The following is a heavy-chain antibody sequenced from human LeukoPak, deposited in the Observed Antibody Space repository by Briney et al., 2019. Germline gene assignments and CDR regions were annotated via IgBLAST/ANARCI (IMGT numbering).Heavy chain of an antibody. V-gene: IGHV4-59*01. D-gene: IGHD1-26*01. CDR3: AKDWELGS. J-gene: IGHJ5*02. CDR2: TYSSGST. CDR1: GGSINSYY. Sequence: SETLSLTCTVSGGSINSYYWNWIRQPPGKGLEWIGNTYSSGSTNYNPSLKSRVTISLDTSKNQFSLKMSSVTAADTAVYYCAKDWELGSWGQGTLVTVSS.